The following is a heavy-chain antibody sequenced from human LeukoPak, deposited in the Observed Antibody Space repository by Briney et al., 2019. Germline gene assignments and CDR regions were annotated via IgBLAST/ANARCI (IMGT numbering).Heavy chain of an antibody. CDR3: ARALGYCSNTSCPNWFDP. D-gene: IGHD2-2*01. Sequence: PSETLSLTCTVSGGSISSYYWSWIRQPPGKGLEWIGYIYYSGSTNYNPSLKSRVTISVDTSKNQFSLKLSSVTAADTAVYYCARALGYCSNTSCPNWFDPWGQGTLVTVSS. J-gene: IGHJ5*02. CDR1: GGSISSYY. CDR2: IYYSGST. V-gene: IGHV4-59*01.